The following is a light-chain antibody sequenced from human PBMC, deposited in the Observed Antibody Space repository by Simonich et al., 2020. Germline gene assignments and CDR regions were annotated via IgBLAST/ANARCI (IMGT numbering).Light chain of an antibody. CDR3: QQRSNWYT. Sequence: DIVMTQTPLSLSVTPGQPASISCKTSQSLLHSDGKTYLYWYLKKPGQSPQLLIYEVSIRFSGVPDRFSGSGSGTDFTLTISSLEPEDFAVYYCQQRSNWYTFGQGTKLEIK. V-gene: IGKV2-29*02. J-gene: IGKJ2*01. CDR1: QSLLHSDGKTY. CDR2: EVS.